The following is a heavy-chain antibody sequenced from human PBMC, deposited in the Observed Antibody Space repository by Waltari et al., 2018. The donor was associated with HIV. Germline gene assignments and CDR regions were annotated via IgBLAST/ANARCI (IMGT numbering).Heavy chain of an antibody. Sequence: VQLIQSGAAVKKPGASVKVSCKVFGYTLTEFSMHWVRQAPGKGLEWMGGFDPEDDETIYAQKFQGRVTMTEDTSTDSAYMELSSLTSEDTAVYYCATGGGTTSIQLYDLDVWGQGTTVTVSS. J-gene: IGHJ6*02. V-gene: IGHV1-24*01. D-gene: IGHD1-26*01. CDR1: GYTLTEFS. CDR2: FDPEDDET. CDR3: ATGGGTTSIQLYDLDV.